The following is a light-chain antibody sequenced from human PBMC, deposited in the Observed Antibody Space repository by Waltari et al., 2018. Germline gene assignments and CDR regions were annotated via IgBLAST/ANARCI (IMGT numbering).Light chain of an antibody. CDR1: VLSKKY. CDR2: EDS. J-gene: IGLJ2*01. CDR3: QSADSSSTYF. V-gene: IGLV3-25*03. Sequence: SYDLTQPPSVSVSPGQTARTACPGDVLSKKYGYWYQQNPGQAPKVVIYEDSERPSGIPERFSGSSSGTVVTLIISEVQAEDEADYYCQSADSSSTYFFGGGTKLTVL.